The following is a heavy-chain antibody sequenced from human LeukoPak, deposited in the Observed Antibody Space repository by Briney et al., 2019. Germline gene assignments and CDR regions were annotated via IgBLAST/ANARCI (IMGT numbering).Heavy chain of an antibody. Sequence: ASVKVSCKASGYTFTDYYMHWVRQAPGQGLKWMGRVDPNSGGTIYALEFQGRVTMTRDTSITTAYMELSNLRSDDTAVYYCARDKLGYCSGGSCYFDLWGQGTLVTVSS. CDR1: GYTFTDYY. CDR2: VDPNSGGT. J-gene: IGHJ4*02. D-gene: IGHD2-15*01. V-gene: IGHV1-2*06. CDR3: ARDKLGYCSGGSCYFDL.